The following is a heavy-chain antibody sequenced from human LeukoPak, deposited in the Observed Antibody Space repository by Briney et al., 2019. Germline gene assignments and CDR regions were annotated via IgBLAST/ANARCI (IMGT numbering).Heavy chain of an antibody. CDR1: GYTFTSYG. CDR3: ARMVFEVGYCSSTSCYGFDY. J-gene: IGHJ4*02. V-gene: IGHV1-18*01. CDR2: ISAYNGNT. D-gene: IGHD2-2*01. Sequence: ASVKVSCKASGYTFTSYGISWVRQAPGQGLEWKGWISAYNGNTNYAQKLQGRVTMTTDTSTSTAYMELRSLRSDDTAVYYCARMVFEVGYCSSTSCYGFDYWGQGTLVTVSS.